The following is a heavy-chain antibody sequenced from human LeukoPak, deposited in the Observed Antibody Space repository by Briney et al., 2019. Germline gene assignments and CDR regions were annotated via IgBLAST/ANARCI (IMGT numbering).Heavy chain of an antibody. CDR2: ISSSGSTI. CDR1: GFTFSSYE. V-gene: IGHV3-48*03. Sequence: GGSLRLSCAASGFTFSSYEMNWVRQAPGKGLEWVSYISSSGSTIYYADSVKGRFTISRDNAKTSLYLQMNSLRAEDTAVYYCAELGITMIGGVWGKGTTVTISS. CDR3: AELGITMIGGV. D-gene: IGHD3-10*02. J-gene: IGHJ6*04.